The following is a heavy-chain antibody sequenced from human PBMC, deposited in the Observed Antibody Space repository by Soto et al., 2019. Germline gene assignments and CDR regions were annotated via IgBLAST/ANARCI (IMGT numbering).Heavy chain of an antibody. CDR3: ARGEVGGSFDY. V-gene: IGHV4-39*01. J-gene: IGHJ4*02. CDR1: GGSISSSSYY. Sequence: QLQLQESGPGLVKPSETLSLTCTVSGGSISSSSYYWGWIRQPPGKGLEWIGSIYYSGSTYYNPSLKSRVTISVDTSKNQFSLKLSSVTAADTAVYYCARGEVGGSFDYWGQGTLVTVSS. CDR2: IYYSGST. D-gene: IGHD3-10*01.